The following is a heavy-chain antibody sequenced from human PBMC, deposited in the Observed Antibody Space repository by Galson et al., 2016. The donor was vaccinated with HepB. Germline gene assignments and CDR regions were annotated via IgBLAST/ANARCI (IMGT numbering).Heavy chain of an antibody. D-gene: IGHD2-15*01. V-gene: IGHV3-7*01. CDR3: EGYCDTGGCYGTDY. Sequence: SLRLSCAASGFTIRNYWMTWFRQSPGKGLEWVANIKQDGSETYYVDSVKGRFIISRDNAKNSLFLQMNSLRAEDTAVYHCEGYCDTGGCYGTDYWGQGTLVTVSS. CDR2: IKQDGSET. CDR1: GFTIRNYW. J-gene: IGHJ4*02.